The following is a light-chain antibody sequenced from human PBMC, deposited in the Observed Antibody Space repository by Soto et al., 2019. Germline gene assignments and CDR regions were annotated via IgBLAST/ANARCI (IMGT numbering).Light chain of an antibody. CDR1: QDIRHD. Sequence: AIQMTQSPSSLSASVGDRVTITCRASQDIRHDLGWYQQRPGKAPRLLIYAASTLQSGVPSRFSGSGSGTDFTLTITSLQPDDFATYYCLQDYGYPRTFGQGTKVGVK. V-gene: IGKV1-6*01. J-gene: IGKJ1*01. CDR3: LQDYGYPRT. CDR2: AAS.